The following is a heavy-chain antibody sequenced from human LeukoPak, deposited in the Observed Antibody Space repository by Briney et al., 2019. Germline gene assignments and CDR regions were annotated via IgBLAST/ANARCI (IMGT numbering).Heavy chain of an antibody. CDR1: GGSISSYY. CDR2: IYYSGST. CDR3: ARLRGSSLDAFDI. Sequence: PSETLSLTCTVSGGSISSYYGSWIRQPPGKGLEWIGYIYYSGSTNYNPSLKSRVTISVDTSKNQFSLKLSSVTAADTAVYYCARLRGSSLDAFDIWGQGTMVTVSS. D-gene: IGHD6-13*01. J-gene: IGHJ3*02. V-gene: IGHV4-59*01.